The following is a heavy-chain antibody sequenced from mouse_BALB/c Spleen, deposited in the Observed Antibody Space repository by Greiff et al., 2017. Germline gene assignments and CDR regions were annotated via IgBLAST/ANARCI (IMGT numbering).Heavy chain of an antibody. CDR1: GFAFSSYD. D-gene: IGHD2-4*01. V-gene: IGHV5-12-1*01. CDR3: ARTSTMITGAWFAY. Sequence: EVKLVESGGGLVKPGGSLKLSCAASGFAFSSYDMSWVRQTPEKRLEWVAYISSGGGSTYYPDTVKGRFTISRDNAKNTLYLQMSSLKSEDTAMYYWARTSTMITGAWFAYWGQGTLVTVSA. CDR2: ISSGGGST. J-gene: IGHJ3*01.